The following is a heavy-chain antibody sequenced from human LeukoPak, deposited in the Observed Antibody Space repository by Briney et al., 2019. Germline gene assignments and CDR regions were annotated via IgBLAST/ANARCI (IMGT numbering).Heavy chain of an antibody. CDR3: ARDPTGYSSSPKGY. CDR2: IWYDGSNK. V-gene: IGHV3-33*01. Sequence: GRSLRPSCAASGFTFSSYGMHWVRQAPGKGLEWVAVIWYDGSNKYYADSVKGRFTISRDNSKNTLYLQMNSLRAEDTAVYYCARDPTGYSSSPKGYWGQGTLVTVSS. J-gene: IGHJ4*02. D-gene: IGHD6-13*01. CDR1: GFTFSSYG.